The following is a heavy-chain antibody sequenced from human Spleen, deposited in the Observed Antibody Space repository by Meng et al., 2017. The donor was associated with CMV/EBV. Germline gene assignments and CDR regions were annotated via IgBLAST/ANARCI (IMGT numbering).Heavy chain of an antibody. CDR2: INQDGSET. Sequence: GESLKISCAASGFTFSSYAMSWVRQAPGKGLEWVATINQDGSETYYMDSVKGRFTISRDNAKSSLYLHMNSLRAEDTAVYFCARALRIIMVRGVTGMDVWGQGTTVTVSS. CDR1: GFTFSSYA. CDR3: ARALRIIMVRGVTGMDV. D-gene: IGHD3-10*01. J-gene: IGHJ6*02. V-gene: IGHV3-7*04.